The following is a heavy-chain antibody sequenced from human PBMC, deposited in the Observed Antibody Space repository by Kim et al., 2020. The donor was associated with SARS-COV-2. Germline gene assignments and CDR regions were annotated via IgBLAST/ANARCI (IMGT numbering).Heavy chain of an antibody. CDR2: ISYDGSNK. D-gene: IGHD3-16*01. CDR3: ARDLRGHYYYGMDV. Sequence: GGSLRLSCAASGFTFSSYAMHWVRQAPGKGLEWVAVISYDGSNKYYADSVKGRFTISRDNSKNTLYLQMNSLRAEDTAVYYCARDLRGHYYYGMDVWGQGTTVTVSS. CDR1: GFTFSSYA. V-gene: IGHV3-30-3*01. J-gene: IGHJ6*02.